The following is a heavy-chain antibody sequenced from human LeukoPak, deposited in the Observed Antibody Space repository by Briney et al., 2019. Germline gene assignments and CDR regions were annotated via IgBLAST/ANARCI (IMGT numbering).Heavy chain of an antibody. D-gene: IGHD5-18*01. CDR2: INSDGSST. CDR3: ARLRVQLWLDESFDYYGMDV. J-gene: IGHJ6*02. V-gene: IGHV3-74*01. CDR1: GFTFSSYW. Sequence: GGSLRLSCAVSGFTFSSYWMHWVRQAPGKGLVWVSRINSDGSSTSYADSVKGRFTISRDNAKNTLYLQMNSLRAEDTAVYYCARLRVQLWLDESFDYYGMDVWGQGTTVTVSS.